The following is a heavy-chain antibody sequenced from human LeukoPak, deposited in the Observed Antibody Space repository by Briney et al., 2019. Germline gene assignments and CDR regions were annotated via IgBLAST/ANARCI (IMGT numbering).Heavy chain of an antibody. V-gene: IGHV3-7*01. D-gene: IGHD2-8*01. Sequence: GGSLRLSCAASGFTSVRYWMGWVRQAPGKGVECVANMNRDGSEKYYVDSVKGRFTISIDNAKNSLYLQMNSLRAEDTAVYYCSRDCTNGICYTWAYWGPGTLVTVSS. CDR3: SRDCTNGICYTWAY. CDR1: GFTSVRYW. J-gene: IGHJ4*02. CDR2: MNRDGSEK.